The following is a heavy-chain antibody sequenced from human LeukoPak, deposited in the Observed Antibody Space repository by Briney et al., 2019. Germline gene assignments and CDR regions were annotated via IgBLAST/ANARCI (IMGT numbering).Heavy chain of an antibody. J-gene: IGHJ4*02. CDR1: GFTFSNYE. V-gene: IGHV3-48*03. CDR3: ARGNELPAAVTRYFGY. D-gene: IGHD2-2*01. CDR2: ISGSGSTI. Sequence: PGGSLRLSCAAPGFTFSNYEMNWVRQAPGKGLEWVSYISGSGSTIYYPDSLRGRFTISRDSTKNSLYLQMNSLRAEHTAVYYCARGNELPAAVTRYFGYWGQGTLVTVSS.